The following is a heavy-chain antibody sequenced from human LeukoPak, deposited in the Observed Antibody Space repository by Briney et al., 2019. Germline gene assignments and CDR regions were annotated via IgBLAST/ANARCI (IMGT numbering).Heavy chain of an antibody. J-gene: IGHJ4*02. CDR2: IYHSGST. CDR3: ARIGVSGQQLVDY. Sequence: SETLSLTCAVSGGSISSSNWWSWVRQPLGKGLEWIGEIYHSGSTNYNPSLKSRVTISVDKSKNQFSLKLSSVTAADTAVYYCARIGVSGQQLVDYWSQGTLVTVSS. V-gene: IGHV4-4*02. CDR1: GGSISSSNW. D-gene: IGHD6-13*01.